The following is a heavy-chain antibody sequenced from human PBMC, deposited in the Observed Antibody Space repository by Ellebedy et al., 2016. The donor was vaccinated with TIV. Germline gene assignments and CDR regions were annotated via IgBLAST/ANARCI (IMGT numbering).Heavy chain of an antibody. CDR3: ASHRAAAGPDAFDI. V-gene: IGHV3-30-3*01. J-gene: IGHJ3*02. CDR1: GFTFSSYA. Sequence: PGGSLRLSCAASGFTFSSYAMHWVRQAPGKGLEWVAVISYDGRNKYYADSVKGRFTISRDNSKNTLYLQMTSLSAEDTAVYYCASHRAAAGPDAFDIWGQGTMVTVSS. CDR2: ISYDGRNK. D-gene: IGHD6-13*01.